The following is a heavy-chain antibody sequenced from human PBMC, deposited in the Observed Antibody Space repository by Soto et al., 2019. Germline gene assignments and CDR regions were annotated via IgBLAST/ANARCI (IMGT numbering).Heavy chain of an antibody. CDR3: ARHASPWSLEY. Sequence: QVQLQQSGPGLVKPSQTLSLTCAISGDSVSSNSAAWNWIRQSPSRGLEWLGRTYYRSKWYSHYSATVRSSITSNPATSTKQLYIHIVSVTHTATALSSCARHASPWSLEYWGQGTPVTVSS. J-gene: IGHJ4*02. CDR2: TYYRSKWYS. CDR1: GDSVSSNSAA. D-gene: IGHD2-8*02. V-gene: IGHV6-1*01.